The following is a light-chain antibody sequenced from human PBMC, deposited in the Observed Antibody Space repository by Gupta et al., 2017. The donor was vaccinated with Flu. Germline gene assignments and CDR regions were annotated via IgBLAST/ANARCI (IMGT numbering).Light chain of an antibody. Sequence: QSALTQPASVSGSPGQSITISCTGTSSDVGGYNYVSWYQQHPGKAHKLMIYEVSNRPAGVSNRFSGSKPGNTASLTISGLQAEDEADYYCSSYTSSSRYVFGTGTKVTVL. J-gene: IGLJ1*01. CDR1: SSDVGGYNY. CDR3: SSYTSSSRYV. CDR2: EVS. V-gene: IGLV2-14*01.